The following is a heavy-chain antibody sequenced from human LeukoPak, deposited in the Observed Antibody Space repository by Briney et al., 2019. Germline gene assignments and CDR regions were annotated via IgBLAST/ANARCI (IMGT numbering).Heavy chain of an antibody. CDR2: INYLGLRT. CDR3: AKDPNWEGGY. Sequence: GGSLRLSCAASGFFFGDSDMNWFRQAPGEGPQWVANINYLGLRTYYADSVKGRFTIARDNSKNMLFLQMDGLRVEDTALYYCAKDPNWEGGYWGQGTLVTVSS. V-gene: IGHV3-23*01. D-gene: IGHD1-26*01. CDR1: GFFFGDSD. J-gene: IGHJ4*02.